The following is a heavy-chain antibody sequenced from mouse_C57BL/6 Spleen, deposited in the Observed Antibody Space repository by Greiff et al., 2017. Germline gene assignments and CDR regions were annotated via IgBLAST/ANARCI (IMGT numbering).Heavy chain of an antibody. CDR2: IDPSDSYT. CDR3: ARKGLTVVATSDWYFDV. Sequence: QVQLQQPGAELVMPGASVKLSCKASGYTFTSYWMHWVKQRPGQGLEWIGEIDPSDSYTNYNQKFKGKSTLTVDKSSSTAYMQLSSLTSEDSAVYYCARKGLTVVATSDWYFDVWGTGTTVTVSS. V-gene: IGHV1-69*01. D-gene: IGHD1-1*01. CDR1: GYTFTSYW. J-gene: IGHJ1*03.